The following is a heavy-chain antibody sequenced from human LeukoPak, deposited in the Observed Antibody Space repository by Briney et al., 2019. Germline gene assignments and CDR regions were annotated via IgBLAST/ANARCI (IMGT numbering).Heavy chain of an antibody. D-gene: IGHD2-15*01. V-gene: IGHV4-34*01. CDR3: VRRYCSGGSCSADFDY. J-gene: IGHJ4*02. CDR1: GGSFSGYY. CDR2: INHSGST. Sequence: SETLSLTCAVYGGSFSGYYWSWIRQPPGKGLEWIGEINHSGSTNYNPSLKSRVTISVDTSKNQFSLKLSSVTAADTAVYYCVRRYCSGGSCSADFDYWGQGTLVTVSS.